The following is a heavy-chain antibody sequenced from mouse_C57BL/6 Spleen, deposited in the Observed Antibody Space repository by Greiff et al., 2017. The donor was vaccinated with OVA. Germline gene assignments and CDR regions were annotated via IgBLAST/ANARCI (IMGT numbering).Heavy chain of an antibody. Sequence: VQLQQPGAELVRPGSSVKLSCKASGYTFTSYWMDWVKQRPGQGLEWIGNIYPSDSETHYNQKFKDKATVTVDKSSSTAYMQLSSLTSEDSAVYYCARRGYGSSYGFAYWGQGTLVTVSA. CDR2: IYPSDSET. CDR3: ARRGYGSSYGFAY. J-gene: IGHJ3*01. CDR1: GYTFTSYW. D-gene: IGHD1-1*01. V-gene: IGHV1-61*01.